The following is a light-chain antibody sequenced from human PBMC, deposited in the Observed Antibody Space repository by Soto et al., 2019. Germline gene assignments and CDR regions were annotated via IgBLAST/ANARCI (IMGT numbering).Light chain of an antibody. V-gene: IGKV3-15*01. CDR2: GAS. CDR3: QQYNNWPRT. J-gene: IGKJ1*01. CDR1: QSVSSN. Sequence: EILMTQSPATLSVSPGERATLSCRASQSVSSNLAWYQLKPGQAPRLLIYGASTRPTGIPARFSGSGSGTEFTLTISSLQSEDFAVYYCQQYNNWPRTFGQGTKV.